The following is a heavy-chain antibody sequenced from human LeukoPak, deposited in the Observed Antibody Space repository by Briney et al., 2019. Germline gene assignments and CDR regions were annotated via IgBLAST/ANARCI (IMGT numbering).Heavy chain of an antibody. CDR2: IYHSGST. J-gene: IGHJ3*02. Sequence: PSQTLSLTCTVSGGSISSGGYYWSWIRQPPGKGLEWIGYIYHSGSTYYNPSLKSRVTISVDRSKNQFSLKLSSVTAADTAVYYCARRGGGSSVGLAFDIWGQGTMVTVSS. V-gene: IGHV4-30-2*01. D-gene: IGHD2-15*01. CDR1: GGSISSGGYY. CDR3: ARRGGGSSVGLAFDI.